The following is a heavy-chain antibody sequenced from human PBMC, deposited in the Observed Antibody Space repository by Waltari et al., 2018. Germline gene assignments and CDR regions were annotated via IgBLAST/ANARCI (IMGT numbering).Heavy chain of an antibody. Sequence: EVQLVETGGGLIQPGGSLRLSCAASGFTVSSNYMSWVRQAPGKGLEWVSVIYSGGSTYYADSVKGRFTISRDNSKNTLYLQMNSLRAEDTAVYYCARWQLVAYYFDYWGQGTLVTVSS. CDR3: ARWQLVAYYFDY. CDR1: GFTVSSNY. CDR2: IYSGGST. J-gene: IGHJ4*02. V-gene: IGHV3-53*02. D-gene: IGHD6-13*01.